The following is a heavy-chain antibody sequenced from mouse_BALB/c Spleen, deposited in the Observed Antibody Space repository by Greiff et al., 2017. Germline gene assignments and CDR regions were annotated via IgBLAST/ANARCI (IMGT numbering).Heavy chain of an antibody. J-gene: IGHJ2*01. CDR2: IYWDDDK. V-gene: IGHV8-12*01. CDR1: GFSLSTSGMG. CDR3: ARKLRYFDY. D-gene: IGHD1-1*01. Sequence: QVTLKVSGPGILQPSQTLSLTCSFSGFSLSTSGMGVSWIRQPSGKGLEWLAHIYWDDDKRYNPSLKSRLTISKDTSRNQVFLKITSVDTADTATYYCARKLRYFDYWGQGTTLTVSS.